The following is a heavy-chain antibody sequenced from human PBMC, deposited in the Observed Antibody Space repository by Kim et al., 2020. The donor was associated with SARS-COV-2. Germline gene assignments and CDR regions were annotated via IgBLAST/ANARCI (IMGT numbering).Heavy chain of an antibody. J-gene: IGHJ3*02. D-gene: IGHD3-22*01. Sequence: SETLSLTCSVSGASLSNYYWSWIRQPPGKGLEWLGYVFSSGNTNYNPSLKTRVTIAVDTSKNQFSLKLNSVTAADTALYYCVRHTKYYDVSSAFYYNHDAFDKWGLGTMVTVSS. CDR1: GASLSNYY. CDR2: VFSSGNT. V-gene: IGHV4-59*08. CDR3: VRHTKYYDVSSAFYYNHDAFDK.